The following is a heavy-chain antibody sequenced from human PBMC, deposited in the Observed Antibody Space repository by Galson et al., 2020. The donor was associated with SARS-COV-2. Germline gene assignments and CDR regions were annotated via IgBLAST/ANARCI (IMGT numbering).Heavy chain of an antibody. Sequence: GGSLRLSCAASGFTFSDYTINWVRQAPGKGLEWVSAISISGSYTIYADSVRGRFTISRDNAKNSTYLQVNSLRAEDTAVYYCARALGATAVYYWYFDLWGRGTLVTVSS. CDR3: ARALGATAVYYWYFDL. CDR1: GFTFSDYT. D-gene: IGHD1-1*01. J-gene: IGHJ2*01. V-gene: IGHV3-21*01. CDR2: ISISGSYT.